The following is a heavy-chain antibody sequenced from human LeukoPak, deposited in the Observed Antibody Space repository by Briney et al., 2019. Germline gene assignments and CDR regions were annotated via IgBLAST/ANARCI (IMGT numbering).Heavy chain of an antibody. Sequence: SETLSVTCAVYVGSFIGYYWCWIRQPPRKGREWMGQINHIVGANYNPSLKSRVTISVDTSKNQFSLKLSSVTAADTAVYYCARVHIAVVSHIGNWFDPWGQGTLVTVSS. CDR2: INHIVGA. J-gene: IGHJ5*02. CDR1: VGSFIGYY. D-gene: IGHD2-21*01. CDR3: ARVHIAVVSHIGNWFDP. V-gene: IGHV4-34*01.